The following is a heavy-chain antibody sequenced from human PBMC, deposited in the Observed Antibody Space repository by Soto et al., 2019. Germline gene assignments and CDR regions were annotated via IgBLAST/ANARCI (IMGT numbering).Heavy chain of an antibody. Sequence: QVQLVQSGAEVKKPGSSVKVSCKASGGTFSSYTISWVRQAPGQGLEWMGRIIPILGIANYAQKFQGRVTITADKSTSTAYMELSSLRSEDTAVYYCARELGILAGYTVDYGMDVWGQGTTVTVSS. D-gene: IGHD3-9*01. J-gene: IGHJ6*02. V-gene: IGHV1-69*08. CDR3: ARELGILAGYTVDYGMDV. CDR1: GGTFSSYT. CDR2: IIPILGIA.